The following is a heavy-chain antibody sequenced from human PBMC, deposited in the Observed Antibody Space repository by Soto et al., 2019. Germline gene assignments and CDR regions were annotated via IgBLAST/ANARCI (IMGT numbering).Heavy chain of an antibody. CDR3: AYRKSGSYFGY. D-gene: IGHD3-10*01. CDR2: IYWDGDK. J-gene: IGHJ4*02. Sequence: QITLRESGPTLVKPTQTLTLTCTFSGFSLRTSEVGVGWIRQPPGKALEWLALIYWDGDKRYSPSLKSRVTITKDTSKSQVVLTMTNMDAVDTGTYYCAYRKSGSYFGYWGQGTPVTVSS. CDR1: GFSLRTSEVG. V-gene: IGHV2-5*02.